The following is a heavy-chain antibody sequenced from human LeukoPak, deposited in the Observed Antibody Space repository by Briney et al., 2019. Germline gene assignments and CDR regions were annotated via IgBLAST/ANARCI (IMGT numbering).Heavy chain of an antibody. V-gene: IGHV3-30*02. Sequence: GGSLRLSCAASGFTFSSYGMHWVRQAPGKGLEWVAFTRYDGSNKYYADSVKGRFTISRDNSKNTLYLQMNSLRAEDTAVYYCAKDLRKYQLLSNFDYWGQGTLVTVSS. D-gene: IGHD2-2*01. CDR1: GFTFSSYG. CDR3: AKDLRKYQLLSNFDY. CDR2: TRYDGSNK. J-gene: IGHJ4*02.